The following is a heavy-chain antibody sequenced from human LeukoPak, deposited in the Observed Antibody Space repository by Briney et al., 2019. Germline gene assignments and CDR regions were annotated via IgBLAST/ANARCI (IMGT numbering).Heavy chain of an antibody. CDR1: GYSFTSYW. Sequence: GESLKISCKGSGYSFTSYWIGWVRQMPGQGLEWMGIIYPRDSDIRYNPSFQGHVTISADTSISTAYLQWSSLKSSDTAVYFCARHGPEIVVVPASIPLDYWGQGTLVTVSS. D-gene: IGHD2-2*01. CDR2: IYPRDSDI. CDR3: ARHGPEIVVVPASIPLDY. J-gene: IGHJ4*02. V-gene: IGHV5-51*01.